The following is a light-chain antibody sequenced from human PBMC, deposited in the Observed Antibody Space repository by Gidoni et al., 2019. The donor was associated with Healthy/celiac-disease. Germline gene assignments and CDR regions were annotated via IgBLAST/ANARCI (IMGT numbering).Light chain of an antibody. J-gene: IGKJ1*01. Sequence: EIVLTQSPATLSVSPGEQATLSCPASQSVSSTLAWYQQKPGQAPRLLLYGAPTRATGIPARFSGSGSGTDFTLTISSLQSEDFAVYYCQQYNNWPPLTFGQGTKVEIK. CDR2: GAP. V-gene: IGKV3-15*01. CDR3: QQYNNWPPLT. CDR1: QSVSST.